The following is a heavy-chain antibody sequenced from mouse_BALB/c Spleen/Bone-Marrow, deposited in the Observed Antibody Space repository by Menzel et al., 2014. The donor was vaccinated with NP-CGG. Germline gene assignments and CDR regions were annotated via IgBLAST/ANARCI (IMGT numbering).Heavy chain of an antibody. CDR3: ARGDYGNQYFFDY. CDR1: GFTFSSFG. V-gene: IGHV5-17*02. J-gene: IGHJ2*01. CDR2: ISSGRGTI. Sequence: EVMLVESGGDLVQPGGSRKLSCAASGFTFSSFGMHWVRQAPEKGLEWVAYISSGRGTIYYADTAKGRFTISRDNPKNPLFLQMTILRSEDTAMYYCARGDYGNQYFFDYWGQGTTLTVSS. D-gene: IGHD2-1*01.